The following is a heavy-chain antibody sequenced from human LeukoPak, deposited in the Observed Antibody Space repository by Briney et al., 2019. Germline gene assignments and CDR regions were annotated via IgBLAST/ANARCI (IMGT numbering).Heavy chain of an antibody. D-gene: IGHD2-2*01. CDR3: ASPNEVGAFDY. CDR1: GFTFSSYW. J-gene: IGHJ4*02. V-gene: IGHV3-7*01. CDR2: IRQDGSEK. Sequence: PGGSLRLSCAASGFTFSSYWMSWVRQAPGKGLEWVANIRQDGSEKYYVDSVKGRFTISRDNAKNSLYLQMNSLRAEDTAVYYCASPNEVGAFDYWGQGTLVTVSS.